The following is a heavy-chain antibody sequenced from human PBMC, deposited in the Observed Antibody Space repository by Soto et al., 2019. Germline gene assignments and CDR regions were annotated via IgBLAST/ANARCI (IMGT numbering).Heavy chain of an antibody. J-gene: IGHJ6*02. D-gene: IGHD1-1*01. CDR3: AGPGTGTIPIYGMDV. Sequence: QVQLVQSGAEVKKPGSSVKVSCKASGGTFSSYAISWVRQAPGQGLEWMGGIIPIFGTANYAQKFQGRVTIXXDXSXXTAYMELSSLRSEDTAVYYCAGPGTGTIPIYGMDVWGHGTTVTVSS. CDR1: GGTFSSYA. CDR2: IIPIFGTA. V-gene: IGHV1-69*12.